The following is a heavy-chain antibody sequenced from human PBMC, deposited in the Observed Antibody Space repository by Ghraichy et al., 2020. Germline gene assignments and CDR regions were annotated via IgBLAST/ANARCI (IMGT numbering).Heavy chain of an antibody. CDR2: ITWNSAST. D-gene: IGHD6-19*01. Sequence: GGSLRLSCAASGFTFSGYAMSWVRQAPGKGLEWVSTITWNSASTRYADSVKGRSTISRANYKNAVYLQVTSLREDDTSVYFCAKAGDSGWFYDYWGRGTLVTVSS. CDR1: GFTFSGYA. CDR3: AKAGDSGWFYDY. V-gene: IGHV3-23*01. J-gene: IGHJ4*02.